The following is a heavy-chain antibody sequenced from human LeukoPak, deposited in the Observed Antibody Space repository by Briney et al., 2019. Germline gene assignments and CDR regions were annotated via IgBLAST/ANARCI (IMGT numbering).Heavy chain of an antibody. Sequence: ASVKVSCKASGYTFTSYAMNWVRQAPGQGLEWMGWINPNSGGTNYAQKFQGRVTMTRDTSISTAYMELSRLRSDDTAVYYCARDVAQPIYCSGGSCYRHWFDPWGQGTLVTVSS. CDR3: ARDVAQPIYCSGGSCYRHWFDP. V-gene: IGHV1-2*02. J-gene: IGHJ5*02. CDR2: INPNSGGT. D-gene: IGHD2-15*01. CDR1: GYTFTSYA.